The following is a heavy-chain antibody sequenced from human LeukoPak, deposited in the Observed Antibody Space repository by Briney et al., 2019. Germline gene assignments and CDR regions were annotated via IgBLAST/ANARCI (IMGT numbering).Heavy chain of an antibody. J-gene: IGHJ4*02. Sequence: PGGSLRLSCAASGFTFDDNGMSWVRQAPGKGLEWVSGINWNGGSTNYADSVKGRFTISRDNAKNSLYLQMNSLRAEDTAVYYCARAITTVTTTSVSGWGQGTLVTVSS. CDR1: GFTFDDNG. CDR2: INWNGGST. CDR3: ARAITTVTTTSVSG. D-gene: IGHD4-11*01. V-gene: IGHV3-20*04.